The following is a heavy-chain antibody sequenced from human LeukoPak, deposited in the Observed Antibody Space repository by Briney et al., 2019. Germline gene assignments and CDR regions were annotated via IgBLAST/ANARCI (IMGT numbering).Heavy chain of an antibody. J-gene: IGHJ6*03. Sequence: GGSLRLSCAASGFTFSSYSMNWVRQAPGKGLEWVSSISSSSSYIYYADSVKGRFTISRDNAKNSLYLQMNSLRAEDTAVYYCARFPENIRRHMAYYYYYYMDVWGKGTTVTVSS. CDR3: ARFPENIRRHMAYYYYYYMDV. V-gene: IGHV3-21*01. CDR2: ISSSSSYI. CDR1: GFTFSSYS. D-gene: IGHD1-14*01.